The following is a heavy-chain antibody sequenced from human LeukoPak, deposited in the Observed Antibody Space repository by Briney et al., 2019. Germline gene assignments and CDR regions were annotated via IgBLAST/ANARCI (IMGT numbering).Heavy chain of an antibody. Sequence: GGSLRLSCAASGFTFSSYSMNWVRQAPGKGLEWVSSISSSSSYIYYADSVKGRFTISRDNAKNSLYLQMNSLRAEDTAVHYCARDGEVGATRGYYFDYWGQGTLVTVSS. CDR2: ISSSSSYI. CDR1: GFTFSSYS. D-gene: IGHD1-26*01. V-gene: IGHV3-21*01. J-gene: IGHJ4*02. CDR3: ARDGEVGATRGYYFDY.